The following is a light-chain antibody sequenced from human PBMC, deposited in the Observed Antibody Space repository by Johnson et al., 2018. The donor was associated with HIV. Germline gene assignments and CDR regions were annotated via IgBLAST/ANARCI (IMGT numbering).Light chain of an antibody. CDR3: GTWDSSLSADV. CDR2: ENN. V-gene: IGLV1-51*02. Sequence: QSVLTQPPSVSAAPGQKVTISCSGSSSNIGNNYVSWYQQIPGTAPKLLIYENNKRPSGIPDRFSGSKSGTSATLGITGLQTGDEADYYCGTWDSSLSADVIGTGTEFTVL. CDR1: SSNIGNNY. J-gene: IGLJ1*01.